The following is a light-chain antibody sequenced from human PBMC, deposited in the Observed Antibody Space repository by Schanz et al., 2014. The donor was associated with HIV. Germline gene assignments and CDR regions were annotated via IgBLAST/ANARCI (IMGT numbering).Light chain of an antibody. CDR1: SSDIGSYNL. CDR3: QSYDSSLSGSEV. Sequence: QSALTQPRSVSGSPGQSVTISCTGTSSDIGSYNLVSWYQQHPGQAPKLLIYDVTDRPSGISNRFSGSKSGYTASLTVSGLQAEDEADYYCQSYDSSLSGSEVFGGGTKLTVL. CDR2: DVT. J-gene: IGLJ2*01. V-gene: IGLV2-11*01.